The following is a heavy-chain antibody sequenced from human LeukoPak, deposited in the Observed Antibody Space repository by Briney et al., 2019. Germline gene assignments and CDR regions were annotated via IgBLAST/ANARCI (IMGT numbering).Heavy chain of an antibody. D-gene: IGHD5-18*01. Sequence: ASVKVSCKASGYTFTGYYMHWVRQAPGQGLEWMGWINPNSGGTNYAQKFQGRVTMTRDTSISTAYMELSRLRSGDTAVYYCAREDSYGYYFDYWGQGTLVTVSS. CDR2: INPNSGGT. CDR3: AREDSYGYYFDY. CDR1: GYTFTGYY. V-gene: IGHV1-2*02. J-gene: IGHJ4*02.